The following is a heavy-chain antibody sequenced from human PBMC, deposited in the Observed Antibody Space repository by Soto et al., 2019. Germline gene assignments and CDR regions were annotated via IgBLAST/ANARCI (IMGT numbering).Heavy chain of an antibody. Sequence: PGGSLRLSCAASGFTFSNAWMSWVRQAPGKGLEWVGRIKSKIDGGTTDHAAPVKGRFTISRDHSKNTLYLQMNSLKTEDTAVYYCTTDFLIASPPYSGYGTIDYWGQRTLVTVSS. CDR3: TTDFLIASPPYSGYGTIDY. CDR1: GFTFSNAW. J-gene: IGHJ4*02. D-gene: IGHD5-12*01. CDR2: IKSKIDGGTT. V-gene: IGHV3-15*01.